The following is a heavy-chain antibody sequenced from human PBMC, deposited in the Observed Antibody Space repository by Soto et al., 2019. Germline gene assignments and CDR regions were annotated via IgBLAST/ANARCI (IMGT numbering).Heavy chain of an antibody. Sequence: ASVKVSCKASGYTFTGYYMHWVRQAPGQGLEWMGWINPNSGGTNYAQKFQGRVTMTRDTSISTAYMELRSLRSDDTAVYYCAREPSSGWYSDLGYWGQGTLVTVSS. V-gene: IGHV1-2*02. CDR1: GYTFTGYY. D-gene: IGHD6-19*01. CDR2: INPNSGGT. J-gene: IGHJ4*02. CDR3: AREPSSGWYSDLGY.